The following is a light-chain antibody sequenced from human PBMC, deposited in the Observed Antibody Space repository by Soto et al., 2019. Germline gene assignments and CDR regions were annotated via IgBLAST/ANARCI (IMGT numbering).Light chain of an antibody. CDR3: LLHKSYVWT. V-gene: IGKV1-17*01. CDR1: QCIRND. Sequence: DIQMTQSPSSLSASVGDRVTITCRASQCIRNDLSWYQQKPGKAPKRLIYAASSLQGGVPSRFSGSGSGTEFTLTITSLQTEDFATYFCLLHKSYVWTFGQGTKVEI. CDR2: AAS. J-gene: IGKJ1*01.